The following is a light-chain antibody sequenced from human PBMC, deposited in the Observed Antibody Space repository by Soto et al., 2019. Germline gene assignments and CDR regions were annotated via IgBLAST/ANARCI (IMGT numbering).Light chain of an antibody. CDR1: SSDVGGYNY. Sequence: QSVLTQPASVSGSPGQSITISCTGTSSDVGGYNYVSWYQQHPGKAPKLMIYEVSNLPSGVSNRFSGSKSGNTASLTISGLQAEDEADYYCSSYTSSSTLGVFGTGTKVTVL. CDR2: EVS. J-gene: IGLJ1*01. V-gene: IGLV2-14*01. CDR3: SSYTSSSTLGV.